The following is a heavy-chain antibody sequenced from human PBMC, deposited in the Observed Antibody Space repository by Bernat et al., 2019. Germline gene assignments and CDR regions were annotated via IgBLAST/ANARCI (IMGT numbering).Heavy chain of an antibody. J-gene: IGHJ4*02. CDR2: ISSGGST. D-gene: IGHD3-10*01. Sequence: EVPLVESGGGLVQPGGSLRLSCAASGFTVSSNYMSWVRQAPGKGLEWVSVISSGGSTYYADSRKGRFTISRDNSKNTLYLQMNSLRAEDTAVYYCAKHRFGELGADYWGQGTLVTVAS. CDR1: GFTVSSNY. CDR3: AKHRFGELGADY. V-gene: IGHV3-66*04.